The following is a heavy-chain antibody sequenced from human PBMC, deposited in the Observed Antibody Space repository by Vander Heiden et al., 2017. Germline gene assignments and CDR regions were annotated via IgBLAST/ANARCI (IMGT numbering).Heavy chain of an antibody. V-gene: IGHV5-10-1*03. D-gene: IGHD6-13*01. J-gene: IGHJ6*02. CDR3: ARQDSSRYFYYGLDV. Sequence: EVQLVQSGAEVKKPGESLRISCKTSGYSFPTYWITWVRQMPGKGLEWIGRIDPTDSHTKYSPSFQGHVTISADKSISTAYLQWSSLKASDTAMYYCARQDSSRYFYYGLDVWGQGTTVAVSS. CDR2: IDPTDSHT. CDR1: GYSFPTYW.